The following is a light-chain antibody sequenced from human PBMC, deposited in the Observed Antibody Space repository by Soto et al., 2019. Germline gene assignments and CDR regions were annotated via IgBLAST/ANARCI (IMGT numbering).Light chain of an antibody. CDR2: AAS. CDR1: QTISSH. CDR3: QQSYTTPIT. J-gene: IGKJ5*01. Sequence: DIQLTQSPSSLSASVGDRVIITCRASQTISSHLNWYQQKPGKAPNLLVYAASSLQSGVPSRFTGSGSGTDSTLTISSLQPEDFATYFCQQSYTTPITFGQGTRLEIK. V-gene: IGKV1-39*01.